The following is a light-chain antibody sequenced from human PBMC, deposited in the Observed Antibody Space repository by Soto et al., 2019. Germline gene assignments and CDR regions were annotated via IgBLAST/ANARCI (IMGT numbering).Light chain of an antibody. V-gene: IGKV4-1*01. J-gene: IGKJ5*01. Sequence: DVVLIQSPDSLSVSLGARGTINCKSSQSVLYSTNNRSYLAWYQQKPGQPPKLLIYWASTRESGVPDRFSGSGSGTDFTLTISSLQAEDVAVYYCQQYYSTPITFGQGTRLEIK. CDR2: WAS. CDR3: QQYYSTPIT. CDR1: QSVLYSTNNRSY.